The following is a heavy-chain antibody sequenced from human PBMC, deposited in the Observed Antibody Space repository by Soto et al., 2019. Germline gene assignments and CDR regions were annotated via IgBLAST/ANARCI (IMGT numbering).Heavy chain of an antibody. V-gene: IGHV1-2*02. D-gene: IGHD1-1*01. CDR1: GYPFSDYY. Sequence: PSVKVSCKASGYPFSDYYLHWVRLAPGQGLEWMGWIDPKNGATKFAQKVEGRVTLTRETSIMTVYMELSGLTSDDTAVYFCTGPRTTGSTRYDWFHPWGQGTRVTVSS. CDR2: IDPKNGAT. J-gene: IGHJ5*02. CDR3: TGPRTTGSTRYDWFHP.